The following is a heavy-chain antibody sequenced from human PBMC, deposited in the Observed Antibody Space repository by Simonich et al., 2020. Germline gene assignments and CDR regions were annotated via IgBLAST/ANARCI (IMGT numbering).Heavy chain of an antibody. CDR3: ARARLYSSSHAFDI. Sequence: QVQLVQSGAEVKKPGASVKVSCKASGYTFTGYYIHWVRQAPGQGLEWMGWINPNSGGTNYAQKVQGRVTMTRDTSISTAYMELSRLRSDDTAVYYCARARLYSSSHAFDIWGQGTMVTVSS. CDR2: INPNSGGT. V-gene: IGHV1-2*02. J-gene: IGHJ3*02. CDR1: GYTFTGYY. D-gene: IGHD6-6*01.